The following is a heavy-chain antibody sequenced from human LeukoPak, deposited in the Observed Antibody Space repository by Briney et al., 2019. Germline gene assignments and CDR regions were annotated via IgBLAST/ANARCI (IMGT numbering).Heavy chain of an antibody. V-gene: IGHV3-7*01. CDR3: ARGRYCSSTSCYRTFDY. CDR1: GFTFSGYH. Sequence: GGSLRLSCAASGFTFSGYHMTWVRQAPGKGLEWVAMIKADGSGDYYVDSVKGRFTISRDNAKNSLYLQMNSLRAEDTAVYYCARGRYCSSTSCYRTFDYWGQGTLVTVSS. CDR2: IKADGSGD. J-gene: IGHJ4*02. D-gene: IGHD2-2*01.